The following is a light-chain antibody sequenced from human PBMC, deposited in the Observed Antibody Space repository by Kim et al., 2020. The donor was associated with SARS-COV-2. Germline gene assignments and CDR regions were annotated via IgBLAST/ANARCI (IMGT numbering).Light chain of an antibody. Sequence: VSPGQTASITCSGDKLGDKYACWYQQKPGQSPVLVIYQDSKRPSAIPERFSGSNSGNTATLTISGTQAMDEADYYCQAWDSSTGWVFGGGTQLTVL. J-gene: IGLJ3*02. CDR3: QAWDSSTGWV. CDR1: KLGDKY. V-gene: IGLV3-1*01. CDR2: QDS.